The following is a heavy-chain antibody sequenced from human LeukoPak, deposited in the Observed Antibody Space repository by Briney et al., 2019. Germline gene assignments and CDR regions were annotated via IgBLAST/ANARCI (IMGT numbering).Heavy chain of an antibody. CDR3: ARGGKTVAGTGAWF. CDR2: ISAYNGNT. D-gene: IGHD6-19*01. Sequence: ASVKVSCKASGYTFTDYGITWVRQAPGQGLEWMGWISAYNGNTNYAQKIQGRVTMTTDTSMSTAYMELRTLRSDDTAVYYCARGGKTVAGTGAWFWGQGTLVTVSS. V-gene: IGHV1-18*01. J-gene: IGHJ4*02. CDR1: GYTFTDYG.